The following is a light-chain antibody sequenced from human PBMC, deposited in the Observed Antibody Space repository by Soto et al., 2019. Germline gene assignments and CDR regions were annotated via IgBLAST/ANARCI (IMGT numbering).Light chain of an antibody. CDR1: QSISSW. Sequence: DIPMTQSPSTLSASVGDRVTITCRASQSISSWLAWYQQKPGKAPKLLIYDASSLESGVPSRFSGSGSGTDYTLTISSLQPDDFAAYYCQQSNSYELTFGGGTKVEIK. V-gene: IGKV1-5*01. J-gene: IGKJ4*01. CDR3: QQSNSYELT. CDR2: DAS.